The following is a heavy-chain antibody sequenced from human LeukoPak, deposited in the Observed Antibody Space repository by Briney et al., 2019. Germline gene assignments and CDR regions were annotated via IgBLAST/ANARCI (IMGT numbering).Heavy chain of an antibody. Sequence: ASVKVSCKASGYTFTSYYMHWVRQAPRQGLEWMGIINPSGGSTSYAQKFQGRVTMTRDTSTSTVYMELSSLRSEDTAVYYCARANHDSSGYRRTYGMDVWGQGTTVTVSS. J-gene: IGHJ6*02. V-gene: IGHV1-46*01. D-gene: IGHD3-22*01. CDR2: INPSGGST. CDR3: ARANHDSSGYRRTYGMDV. CDR1: GYTFTSYY.